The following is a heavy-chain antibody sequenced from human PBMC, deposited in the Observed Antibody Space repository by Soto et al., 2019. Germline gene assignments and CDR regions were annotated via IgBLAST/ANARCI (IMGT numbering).Heavy chain of an antibody. CDR1: GFTFDDYA. CDR3: AKDLNVLLWFGELSSEHYYYYYMDV. CDR2: ISWNSGSI. J-gene: IGHJ6*03. Sequence: EVQLVESGGGLVQPGRSLRLSCAASGFTFDDYALHWVRQAPGKGLEWVSGISWNSGSIGYADSVKGRFTISRDNAKNSLYLQMNSLRAEDTALYYCAKDLNVLLWFGELSSEHYYYYYMDVWGKGTTVTVSS. V-gene: IGHV3-9*01. D-gene: IGHD3-10*01.